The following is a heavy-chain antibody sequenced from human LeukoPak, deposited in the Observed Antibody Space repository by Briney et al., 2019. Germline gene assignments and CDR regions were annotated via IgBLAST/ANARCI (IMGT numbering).Heavy chain of an antibody. CDR3: ARDTRGYSYGPFDY. Sequence: SETLSLTCTDSGGSISSYYWSWIRQPPGKGLEWIGYIYYSGSTNYNPSLKSRVTISVDTSKNQFSLKLSSVTAADTAVYYCARDTRGYSYGPFDYWGQGTLVTVSS. J-gene: IGHJ4*02. D-gene: IGHD5-18*01. CDR1: GGSISSYY. V-gene: IGHV4-59*12. CDR2: IYYSGST.